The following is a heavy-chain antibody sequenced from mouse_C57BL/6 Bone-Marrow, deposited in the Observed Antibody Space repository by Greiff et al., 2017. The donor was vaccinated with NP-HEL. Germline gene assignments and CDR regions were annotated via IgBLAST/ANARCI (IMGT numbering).Heavy chain of an antibody. V-gene: IGHV5-4*01. Sequence: EVQLQQSGGGLVKPGGSLKLSCAASGFTFSSYAMSWVRQTPEKRLEWVATISDGGSYTYYPDNVKGRFTISRDNAKNNLYLQMSHLKSEDTAMYYCARGGGNFDVWGTGTTVTVSS. J-gene: IGHJ1*03. CDR3: ARGGGNFDV. CDR2: ISDGGSYT. D-gene: IGHD6-1*01. CDR1: GFTFSSYA.